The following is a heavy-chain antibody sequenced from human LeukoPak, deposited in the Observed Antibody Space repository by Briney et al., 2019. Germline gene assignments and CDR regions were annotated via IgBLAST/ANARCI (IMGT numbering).Heavy chain of an antibody. CDR2: ISGSGGST. CDR1: GFTFSSYG. Sequence: GGSLRLSCAASGFTFSSYGMSWVRQAPGKGLEWVSAISGSGGSTYYADSVKGRFTISRDNSKNTLYLQMNSLRAEDTAVYYCAKNGATMVRNQGLYYYYYMDVWGKGTTVTTSS. CDR3: AKNGATMVRNQGLYYYYYMDV. D-gene: IGHD3-10*01. J-gene: IGHJ6*03. V-gene: IGHV3-23*01.